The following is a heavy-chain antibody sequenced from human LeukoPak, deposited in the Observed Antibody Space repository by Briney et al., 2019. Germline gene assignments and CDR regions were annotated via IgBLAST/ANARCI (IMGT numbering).Heavy chain of an antibody. CDR1: GFTVSSNY. J-gene: IGHJ4*02. V-gene: IGHV3-53*01. D-gene: IGHD5-24*01. Sequence: GGSLRLSCAASGFTVSSNYMSWVRQAPGKGLEWVSVIYSGGSTYYADSVKGRFAISRDNSKNTLYLQMNSLRAEDTAVYYCATFGDGYNFFDYWGQGTLVTVSS. CDR2: IYSGGST. CDR3: ATFGDGYNFFDY.